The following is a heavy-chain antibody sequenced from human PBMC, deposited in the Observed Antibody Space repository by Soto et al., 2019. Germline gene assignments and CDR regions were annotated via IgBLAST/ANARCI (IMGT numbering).Heavy chain of an antibody. CDR2: IYYSGST. CDR1: GGSISSSSYY. D-gene: IGHD6-13*01. J-gene: IGHJ4*02. CDR3: ARHTDLAAAGRLFDY. V-gene: IGHV4-39*01. Sequence: LETLSLTCTVSGGSISSSSYYWGWIRQPPGKGLEWIGSIYYSGSTYYNPSLKSRVTISVDTSKNQFSLKLSSVTAADTAVYYCARHTDLAAAGRLFDYWGQGTLVTVSS.